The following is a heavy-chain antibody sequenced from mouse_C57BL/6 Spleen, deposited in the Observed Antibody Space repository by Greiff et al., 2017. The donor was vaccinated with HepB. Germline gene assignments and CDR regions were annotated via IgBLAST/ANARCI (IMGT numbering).Heavy chain of an antibody. V-gene: IGHV1-50*01. CDR3: ARSRCDSGYGCYFDV. D-gene: IGHD1-1*01. Sequence: QVQLQQSGAELVKPGASVKLSCKASGYTFTSYWMQWVKQRPGQGLEWIGEIDPSDSYTNYNQKFKGKATLTVDTSSSTAYMQLSSLTSEDSAVYYCARSRCDSGYGCYFDVWGTGTTVTVSS. J-gene: IGHJ1*03. CDR2: IDPSDSYT. CDR1: GYTFTSYW.